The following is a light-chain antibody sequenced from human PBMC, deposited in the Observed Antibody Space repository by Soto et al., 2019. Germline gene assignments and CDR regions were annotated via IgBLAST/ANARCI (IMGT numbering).Light chain of an antibody. V-gene: IGKV1-17*03. CDR1: QGISNY. CDR2: AAS. Sequence: DIQMTQSPSAMSASVGDRVTITCRASQGISNYLVWFQQKPGKVPKRLIYAASSLQSWVPSRFSGSGSGTEFPLSIGSLQHEDFATYYCLQHSGYPWTFGQGTKVEI. J-gene: IGKJ1*01. CDR3: LQHSGYPWT.